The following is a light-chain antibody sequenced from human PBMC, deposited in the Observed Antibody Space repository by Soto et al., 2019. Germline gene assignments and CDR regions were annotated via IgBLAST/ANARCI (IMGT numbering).Light chain of an antibody. V-gene: IGLV2-14*03. CDR3: SSYTSATTLV. CDR1: SSVVGGYNY. CDR2: DVS. J-gene: IGLJ1*01. Sequence: QSALTQPASVSGSRGQSITISCTGTSSVVGGYNYVSWYQHHPGKAPKVMIYDVSNRPSGVSNRFSGSKSGNTASLTISGLQAEDEADYYCSSYTSATTLVFGTGTKVTVL.